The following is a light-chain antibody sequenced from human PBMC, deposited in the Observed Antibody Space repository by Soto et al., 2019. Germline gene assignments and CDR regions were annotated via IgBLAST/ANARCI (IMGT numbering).Light chain of an antibody. Sequence: TQSPATLSVSPGDRATLSCRASQSINSSYLAWYQQKAGQAPRLLIYGASTRATGIPDRFSGSGSGTDFTLTISRLEPEDFAVYYCQQYDSSRTFGQGTKGDIK. J-gene: IGKJ1*01. V-gene: IGKV3-20*01. CDR3: QQYDSSRT. CDR2: GAS. CDR1: QSINSSY.